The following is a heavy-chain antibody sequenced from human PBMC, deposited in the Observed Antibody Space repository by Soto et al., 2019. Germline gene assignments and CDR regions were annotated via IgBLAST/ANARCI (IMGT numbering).Heavy chain of an antibody. Sequence: EVQLVEFGGGLVQPGGSLKLSCAASGFTFSGSAMHWVRQTSGKGLEWVGRIRSKVNSYATAYAASVKGRFTISRDDSKNTAYLQMNSLKTEDTAVYYCTRDSSGWPDWGQGTLVTVSS. J-gene: IGHJ4*02. CDR2: IRSKVNSYAT. CDR1: GFTFSGSA. D-gene: IGHD6-19*01. V-gene: IGHV3-73*02. CDR3: TRDSSGWPD.